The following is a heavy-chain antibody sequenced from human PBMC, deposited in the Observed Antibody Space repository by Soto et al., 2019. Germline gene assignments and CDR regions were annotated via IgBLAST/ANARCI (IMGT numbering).Heavy chain of an antibody. Sequence: SSETLSLTCTVSGGSVSSGSYYWSWIRQPPGKGLEWIGYIYYSGSTNYNPSLKSRVTISVDTSKNQFSLKLSSVTAADTAVYYCARLIKCGYSGYGYYYYGMDVWGQGTTVTVSS. J-gene: IGHJ6*02. CDR1: GGSVSSGSYY. CDR3: ARLIKCGYSGYGYYYYGMDV. CDR2: IYYSGST. V-gene: IGHV4-61*01. D-gene: IGHD5-12*01.